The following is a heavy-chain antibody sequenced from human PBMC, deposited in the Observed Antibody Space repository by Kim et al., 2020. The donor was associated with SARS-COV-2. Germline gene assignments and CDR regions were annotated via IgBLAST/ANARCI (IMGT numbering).Heavy chain of an antibody. D-gene: IGHD4-17*01. Sequence: GGSLRLSCAASGFTFSNYVMSWVRQAPGKGLEWVSAITGGGGTTYYADSVKGRFTISRDISRNTLYLQMNGLRAEDTAVYYCATFGTTVKQKPDYWGQGTLVTVSS. V-gene: IGHV3-23*01. CDR3: ATFGTTVKQKPDY. CDR2: ITGGGGTT. CDR1: GFTFSNYV. J-gene: IGHJ4*02.